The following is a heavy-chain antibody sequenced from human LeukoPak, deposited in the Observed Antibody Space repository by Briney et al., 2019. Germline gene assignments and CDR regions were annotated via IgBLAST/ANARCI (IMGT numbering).Heavy chain of an antibody. CDR2: INHSGST. CDR1: GGSFSGYY. J-gene: IGHJ6*03. CDR3: AYEFTKPGGHYYMDV. V-gene: IGHV4-34*01. Sequence: SETLSLTCAVYGGSFSGYYWSRIRQPPGKGLEWIGEINHSGSTNYNPSLKSRVTISVDTSKNQFSLKLSSVTAADTAVYYCAYEFTKPGGHYYMDVWGKGTTVTVSS. D-gene: IGHD3/OR15-3a*01.